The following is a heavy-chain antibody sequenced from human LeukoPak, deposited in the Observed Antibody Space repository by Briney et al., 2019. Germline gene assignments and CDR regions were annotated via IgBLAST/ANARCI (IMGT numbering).Heavy chain of an antibody. V-gene: IGHV4-4*07. D-gene: IGHD3-10*01. J-gene: IGHJ3*02. CDR3: ARPMVRGVIDAFDI. CDR2: IYTSGST. Sequence: SETLSLTCTVSGGSISSYYWSWIRQPAGKGLEWIGRIYTSGSTNYNPSLKSRVTMSVDTSKNQFSLKLSSVTAADTAVYYCARPMVRGVIDAFDIWGQGTMVTVSS. CDR1: GGSISSYY.